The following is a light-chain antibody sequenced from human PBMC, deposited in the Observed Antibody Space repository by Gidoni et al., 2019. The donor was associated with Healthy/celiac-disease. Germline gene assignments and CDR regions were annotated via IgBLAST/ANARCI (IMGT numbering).Light chain of an antibody. CDR3: QQSYSTPRT. CDR1: QCISSY. Sequence: DLQMTQSPSSLSASVGDRVTITCRASQCISSYLNWYQQKPGKAPKLLIYAASSLQSGVPSRFSGSGSGTDFTLTISSLQPEDFATYYCQQSYSTPRTFGQGTKLEIK. CDR2: AAS. J-gene: IGKJ2*01. V-gene: IGKV1-39*01.